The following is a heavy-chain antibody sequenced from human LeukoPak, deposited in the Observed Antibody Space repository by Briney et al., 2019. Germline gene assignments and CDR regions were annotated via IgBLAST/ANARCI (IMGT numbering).Heavy chain of an antibody. J-gene: IGHJ6*03. CDR2: IYSYGSST. CDR1: GXAFSGYW. D-gene: IGHD5-18*01. V-gene: IGHV3-74*01. CDR3: AKDSGYSYGYGVRESYMDV. Sequence: GGSLTLSCAASGXAFSGYWMHWVRHAPGKGLVWVWRIYSYGSSTSYAGSVKSRFTISRDNANNTLYLQMNSLRAEDTAVYYCAKDSGYSYGYGVRESYMDVWGQGTTVTVSS.